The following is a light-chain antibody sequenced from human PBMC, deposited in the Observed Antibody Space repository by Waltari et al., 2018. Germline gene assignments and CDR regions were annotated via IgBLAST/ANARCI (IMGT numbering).Light chain of an antibody. Sequence: QSVLTQPPSVSGAPGQRVTISCTGSSSTIAANYDVDAYQQLPGTAPKLLIYGNTNRPSGVPDRFSGSKSGTSASLAITGLQAEDEADYYCHSYDNSLSGSVFGGGTTLTVL. J-gene: IGLJ3*02. V-gene: IGLV1-40*01. CDR2: GNT. CDR1: SSTIAANYD. CDR3: HSYDNSLSGSV.